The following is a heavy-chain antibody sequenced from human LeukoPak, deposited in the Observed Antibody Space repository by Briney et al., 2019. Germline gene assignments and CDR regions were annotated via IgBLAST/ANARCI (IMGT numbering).Heavy chain of an antibody. V-gene: IGHV1-2*02. D-gene: IGHD6-13*01. CDR1: GYTFTGYY. CDR3: ARELQGIAAAGHFDY. CDR2: INPNSGGT. J-gene: IGHJ4*02. Sequence: GASVKVSCKASGYTFTGYYMHWVRQAPGQGLEWMGWINPNSGGTNYAQKVQGRVTMTRDTSISTAYMELSRLRSDDTAVYYCARELQGIAAAGHFDYWGQGTLVTVSS.